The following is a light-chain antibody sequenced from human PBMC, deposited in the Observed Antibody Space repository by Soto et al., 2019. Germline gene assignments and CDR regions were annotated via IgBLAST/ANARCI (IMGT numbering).Light chain of an antibody. J-gene: IGKJ5*01. CDR3: QQSYSTPFT. V-gene: IGKV1-39*01. CDR1: QSISND. Sequence: DIKMHQSPSSLSSTVGDRVTITCRASQSISNDLNWYQQKPGKAPKLLIYAASSLQSGVPSRFSGSGSGTDFTLTISSLQSEDFATYYCQQSYSTPFTFGQGTRLEI. CDR2: AAS.